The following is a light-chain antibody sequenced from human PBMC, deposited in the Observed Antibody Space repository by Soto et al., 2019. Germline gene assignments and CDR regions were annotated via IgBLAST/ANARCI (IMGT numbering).Light chain of an antibody. CDR1: SSDVGGYNY. CDR2: DVS. J-gene: IGLJ1*01. Sequence: QSALTQPRSVSGSPGQSVTISCTGTSSDVGGYNYVSWYQQHPGKAPKLMIYDVSKRPSGVPDRFSGSKSGNTASLTISGLQAEDEADYYCCSYTHTGTYVFASGTKLTVL. V-gene: IGLV2-11*01. CDR3: CSYTHTGTYV.